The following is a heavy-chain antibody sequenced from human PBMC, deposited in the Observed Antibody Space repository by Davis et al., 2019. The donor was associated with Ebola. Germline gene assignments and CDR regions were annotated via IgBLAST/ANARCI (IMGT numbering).Heavy chain of an antibody. CDR2: INPNSGGT. V-gene: IGHV1-2*02. CDR3: AREAVMDDIFDY. D-gene: IGHD3-16*01. CDR1: GYTFTGYY. J-gene: IGHJ4*02. Sequence: ASVQVSCKASGYTFTGYYMHWVRQAPGQGLEWMGWINPNSGGTNYAQKFQGRVTMTRDTSISTAYMELSRLRSDDTAVYYCAREAVMDDIFDYWGQGTLVTVSS.